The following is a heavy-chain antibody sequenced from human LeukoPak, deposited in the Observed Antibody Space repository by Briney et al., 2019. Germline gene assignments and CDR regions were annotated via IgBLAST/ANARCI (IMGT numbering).Heavy chain of an antibody. CDR3: ARGFGSGVDY. J-gene: IGHJ4*02. CDR1: GFTFSSYS. D-gene: IGHD2-15*01. Sequence: GGSLRLSCAASGFTFSSYSMNWVRQAPGKGLEWVSSISSSSSYIYYADSVKSRFTISRDNAKNSLYLQMNSLRAEDTAVYYCARGFGSGVDYWGQGTLVTVSS. V-gene: IGHV3-21*01. CDR2: ISSSSSYI.